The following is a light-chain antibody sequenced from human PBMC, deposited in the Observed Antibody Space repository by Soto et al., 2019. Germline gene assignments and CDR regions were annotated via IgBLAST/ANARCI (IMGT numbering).Light chain of an antibody. CDR2: AAS. J-gene: IGKJ1*01. Sequence: IQLTQSPSSLSASVGDRVTITCRASQGIASYLAWYQQKPGKAPKLLIYAASTLQSGVPSRFSGSGSGTDFTLTISSLQSEDFATYYCQQYRSSPGTFGQGTKVEIK. CDR1: QGIASY. V-gene: IGKV1-9*01. CDR3: QQYRSSPGT.